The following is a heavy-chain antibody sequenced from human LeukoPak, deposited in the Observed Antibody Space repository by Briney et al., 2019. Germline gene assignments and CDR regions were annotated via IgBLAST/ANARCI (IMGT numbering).Heavy chain of an antibody. CDR3: ARARGRLGDLFDY. V-gene: IGHV4-59*01. Sequence: PSETLSLTCTVSGVSINTYYWSWIRQPPGKGLEWIGYIYYTEDTNDNTNYNPSLESRVTLALDTSKNQFSLRLSSVTAADTAVYYCARARGRLGDLFDYWGQGSLVTVSS. CDR2: IYYTEDTNDNT. CDR1: GVSINTYY. D-gene: IGHD3-16*01. J-gene: IGHJ4*02.